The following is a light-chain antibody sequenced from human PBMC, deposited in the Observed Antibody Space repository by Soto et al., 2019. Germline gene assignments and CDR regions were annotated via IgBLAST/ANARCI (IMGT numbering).Light chain of an antibody. Sequence: DIQMTQSPSTLSASIGDRVTITCRASQNIDVWLAWYQQKPGKAPKLLISKASSLESGVPSRFSGSDSGTEFTLTISTLQPDDFSTYYCQQYKNYGVTFGQGTKLEMK. CDR2: KAS. CDR1: QNIDVW. V-gene: IGKV1-5*03. CDR3: QQYKNYGVT. J-gene: IGKJ2*01.